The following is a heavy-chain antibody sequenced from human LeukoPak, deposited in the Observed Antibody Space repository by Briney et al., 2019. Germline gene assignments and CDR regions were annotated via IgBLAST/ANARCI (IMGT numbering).Heavy chain of an antibody. Sequence: GGSLRLSCAASGFTFSSYSINWVRQAPGKGLEWVSYISSSSSTIYYADSVKGRFTISRDNAKNSLYLQMNSLRAEDTAVYYCARDDFWSGYYTPDYWGQGTLVTVSS. CDR3: ARDDFWSGYYTPDY. J-gene: IGHJ4*02. CDR1: GFTFSSYS. V-gene: IGHV3-48*01. CDR2: ISSSSSTI. D-gene: IGHD3-3*01.